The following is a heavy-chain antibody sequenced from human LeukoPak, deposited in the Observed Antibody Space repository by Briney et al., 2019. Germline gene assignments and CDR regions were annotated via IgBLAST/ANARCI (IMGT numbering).Heavy chain of an antibody. D-gene: IGHD5-18*01. CDR3: ARGWDSWIQLDY. CDR2: ISAYNGNT. CDR1: GYTFTSYG. Sequence: ASVKVSCKASGYTFTSYGISWVRQAPGQGLEWMGWISAYNGNTNYAQRLQGRVTMTTDTSTSTAYMQLRSLRSDDTAVYYCARGWDSWIQLDYWGQGTLVTVSS. V-gene: IGHV1-18*01. J-gene: IGHJ4*02.